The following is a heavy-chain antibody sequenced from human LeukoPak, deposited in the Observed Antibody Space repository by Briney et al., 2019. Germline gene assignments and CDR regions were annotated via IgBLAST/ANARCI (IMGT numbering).Heavy chain of an antibody. V-gene: IGHV1-18*01. D-gene: IGHD3-22*01. CDR1: GYTFTSYG. Sequence: ASVKVSCKASGYTFTSYGISWVRRAPGQGLEWMGWISGYNGNTNYAQKLQGRVTVTTDISASTAYMELRSLRSDDTAVYYCGREYYYDSSGHNYYYYGMDVWGQGTTVTVSS. CDR2: ISGYNGNT. CDR3: GREYYYDSSGHNYYYYGMDV. J-gene: IGHJ6*02.